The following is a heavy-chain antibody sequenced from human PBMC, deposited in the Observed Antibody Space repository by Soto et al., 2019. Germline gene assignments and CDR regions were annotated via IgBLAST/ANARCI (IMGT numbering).Heavy chain of an antibody. J-gene: IGHJ3*02. CDR3: ARGYSYGPNWESAALDI. CDR2: ISYHGSTE. D-gene: IGHD5-18*01. Sequence: QVQLVESGGGVVQPGRSLRLSCAASGFSFSIYAMHWVRQAPGKGLEWVAVISYHGSTEYYGDSVKGRFTISRDNSKNTLYLQMYSLRPEDTAMYYCARGYSYGPNWESAALDIWGQGAMVTVSS. V-gene: IGHV3-30-3*01. CDR1: GFSFSIYA.